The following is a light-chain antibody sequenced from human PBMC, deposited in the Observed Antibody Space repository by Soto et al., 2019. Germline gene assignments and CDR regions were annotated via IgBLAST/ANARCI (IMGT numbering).Light chain of an antibody. CDR1: QSVSSN. CDR3: QQYNNWPLWT. Sequence: EIVMTQSPATLSVSPGERATLSCRASQSVSSNLARYQQKPGQAPRLLIYGASTRATGIPARFSGSGSGTEFTLTISSLQSEDFVVYYCQQYNNWPLWTFGQGTKLEIK. CDR2: GAS. J-gene: IGKJ2*02. V-gene: IGKV3-15*01.